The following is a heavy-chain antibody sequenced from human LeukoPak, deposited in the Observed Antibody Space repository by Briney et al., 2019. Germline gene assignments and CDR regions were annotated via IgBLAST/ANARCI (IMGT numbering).Heavy chain of an antibody. D-gene: IGHD3-10*01. CDR1: GFTFSSYW. V-gene: IGHV3-74*01. J-gene: IGHJ6*02. CDR3: AREITYYYASGNYSMDV. CDR2: INSDGSST. Sequence: HAGGSLRLSCAASGFTFSSYWMHWVRQAPGNGLVWVSRINSDGSSTSYADSVKGRFTISRDNAKNTLYLQMNSLRAEDTAVYYCAREITYYYASGNYSMDVWGQETTVTVSS.